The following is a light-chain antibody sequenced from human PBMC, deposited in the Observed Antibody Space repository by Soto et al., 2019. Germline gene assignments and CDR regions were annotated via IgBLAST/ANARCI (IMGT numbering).Light chain of an antibody. V-gene: IGKV3-20*01. J-gene: IGKJ2*01. CDR3: QHLNNYPYT. Sequence: EIVLTQSPGTLSLSPGERATLSCRASQSVSSSYLAWYHQKPGQAPRLLIYGASNRATGIPDRFSGSGSGTDFTLTISRLEPEDFATYYCQHLNNYPYTFGQGTKLEIK. CDR1: QSVSSSY. CDR2: GAS.